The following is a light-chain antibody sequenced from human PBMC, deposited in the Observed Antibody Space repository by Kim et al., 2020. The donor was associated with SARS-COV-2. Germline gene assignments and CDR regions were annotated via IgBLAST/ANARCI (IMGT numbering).Light chain of an antibody. CDR3: HQYDNLPLT. Sequence: DIQMTQSPSSLSASEGDRVTITCQASQDISNYLTWYQQKPGKAPKLLIYDASTLETGVPSRFSGSGSGTDFTLTISRLQPEDISTYYCHQYDNLPLTFGGGTKVDIK. J-gene: IGKJ4*01. CDR2: DAS. CDR1: QDISNY. V-gene: IGKV1-33*01.